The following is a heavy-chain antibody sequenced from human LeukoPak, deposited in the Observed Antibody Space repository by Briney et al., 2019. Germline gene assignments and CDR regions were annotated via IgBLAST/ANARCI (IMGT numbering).Heavy chain of an antibody. D-gene: IGHD6-19*01. Sequence: SETLSLTCTVSGGSISSYYWSWIRQPAGKGLEWIGHIYTSGSTNYNPSLKSRVTMSVDTSKNQFSLKLSSVTAADTAVYYCARAVAGTLVILGALNWFDPWGQGTLVTVSS. CDR3: ARAVAGTLVILGALNWFDP. CDR1: GGSISSYY. V-gene: IGHV4-4*07. J-gene: IGHJ5*02. CDR2: IYTSGST.